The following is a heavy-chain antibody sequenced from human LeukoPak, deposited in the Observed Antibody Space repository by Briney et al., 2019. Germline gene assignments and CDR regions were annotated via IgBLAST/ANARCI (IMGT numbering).Heavy chain of an antibody. CDR3: TRAMTTVTTHPFY. CDR1: GYTFTSYA. D-gene: IGHD4-17*01. V-gene: IGHV1-3*01. CDR2: INAGNGNT. Sequence: GASVKVSCKASGYTFTSYAMHWVRQAPGQRLEWMGWINAGNGNTKYSQKFQGRVTITRDTSASTAYMELSSLRSEDTAVYYCTRAMTTVTTHPFYWGQGTLVTVSS. J-gene: IGHJ4*02.